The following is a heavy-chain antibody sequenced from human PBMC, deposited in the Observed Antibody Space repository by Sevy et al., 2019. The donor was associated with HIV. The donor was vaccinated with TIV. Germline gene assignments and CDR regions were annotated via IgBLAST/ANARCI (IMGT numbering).Heavy chain of an antibody. CDR1: GFTFSSYA. J-gene: IGHJ1*01. CDR3: AKVFGGLAVAVSAEYFQH. D-gene: IGHD6-19*01. V-gene: IGHV3-23*01. Sequence: GGSLRLSCAASGFTFSSYAMSWVRQAPGKGLEWVSAISGSGGSTYYADSVKGRFTISRDNSKNTLYLQMNSLRAEDMAVDYCAKVFGGLAVAVSAEYFQHWGQGTLVTVSS. CDR2: ISGSGGST.